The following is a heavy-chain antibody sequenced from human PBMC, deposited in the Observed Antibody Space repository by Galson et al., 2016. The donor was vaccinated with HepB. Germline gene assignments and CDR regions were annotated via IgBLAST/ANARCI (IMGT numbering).Heavy chain of an antibody. CDR2: ISINSGNT. D-gene: IGHD4-11*01. Sequence: SVKVSCKASGYNFPTYGISWVRQAPGQGLEWLGWISINSGNTNYAQKFQGRVTMTRDTSASTVYLDLRSLRSDDTAVYYCARDVQFRFDYWGQGTLVNVSS. J-gene: IGHJ4*02. CDR1: GYNFPTYG. CDR3: ARDVQFRFDY. V-gene: IGHV1-18*04.